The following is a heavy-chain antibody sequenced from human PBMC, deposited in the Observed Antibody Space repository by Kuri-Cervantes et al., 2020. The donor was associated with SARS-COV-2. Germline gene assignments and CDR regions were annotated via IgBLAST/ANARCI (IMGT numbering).Heavy chain of an antibody. CDR2: INHSGST. Sequence: GSLRLSCAVYGGSFSGYYWSWIRQPPGKGLEWIGEINHSGSTNYNPSLKSRVTISVDTSKNQFSLKLSSVTAADTAVYYCARFNYDFWSGYYGPTYYFDYWGQGTLVTVSS. CDR3: ARFNYDFWSGYYGPTYYFDY. D-gene: IGHD3-3*01. CDR1: GGSFSGYY. J-gene: IGHJ4*02. V-gene: IGHV4-34*01.